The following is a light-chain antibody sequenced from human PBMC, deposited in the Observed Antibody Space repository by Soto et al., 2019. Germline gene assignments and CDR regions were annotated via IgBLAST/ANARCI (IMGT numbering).Light chain of an antibody. Sequence: QSALTQPRSVSGSPGQSVTISCTGTSSDVGGYKYVSWYQQHPGKAPKLMIYDVSERPSGVPDRFSGSKSGNTASLTISGLHAEDEADYYCCSYAGSPYVFGTGTKPTVL. CDR2: DVS. J-gene: IGLJ1*01. CDR1: SSDVGGYKY. V-gene: IGLV2-11*01. CDR3: CSYAGSPYV.